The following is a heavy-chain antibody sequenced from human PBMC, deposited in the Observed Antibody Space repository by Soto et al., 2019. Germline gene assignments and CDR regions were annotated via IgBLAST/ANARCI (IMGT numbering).Heavy chain of an antibody. J-gene: IGHJ5*02. CDR2: TYYRSKWYN. Sequence: SQTLSLTCAISGDSVSSNSAAWNWIRQSPSRGLEWLGRTYYRSKWYNDYAVSVKSRITINPDTSKNQFSLQLNSVTPEDTAVYYCARDEDLVVVVPAARNWFDPWGQGTLVTSPQ. V-gene: IGHV6-1*01. CDR3: ARDEDLVVVVPAARNWFDP. CDR1: GDSVSSNSAA. D-gene: IGHD2-2*01.